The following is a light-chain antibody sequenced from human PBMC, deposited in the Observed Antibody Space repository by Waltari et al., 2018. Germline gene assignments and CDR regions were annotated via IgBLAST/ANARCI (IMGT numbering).Light chain of an antibody. J-gene: IGKJ2*01. Sequence: EIVLTQSPGSLPLSPGETATLSCRASQTVSSSYLTWYQQKPGLPPRLVIYSAFNRATGIPDRFSGRGSGTDFTLTISGLEPEDFAVYFCQQYDNSMYTFGKGTKLEI. CDR3: QQYDNSMYT. CDR2: SAF. CDR1: QTVSSSY. V-gene: IGKV3-20*01.